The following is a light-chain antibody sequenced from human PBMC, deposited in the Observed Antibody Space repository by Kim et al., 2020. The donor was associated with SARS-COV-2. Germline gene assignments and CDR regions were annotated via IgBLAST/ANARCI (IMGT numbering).Light chain of an antibody. V-gene: IGLV10-54*04. CDR2: RNN. CDR3: SAWDSSLNAWV. J-gene: IGLJ3*02. Sequence: QAGLTQPPSVSKNLRQTATLTCTGNSNNVGNQGAAWLQQHQGHPPKLLSYRNNDRPSGISERFSTSRSGNTASLTITGLQPADEADYYCSAWDSSLNAWVFGGGTQLTVL. CDR1: SNNVGNQG.